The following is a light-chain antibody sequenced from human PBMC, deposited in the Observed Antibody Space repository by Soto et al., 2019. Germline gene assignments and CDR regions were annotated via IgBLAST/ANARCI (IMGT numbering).Light chain of an antibody. Sequence: DIQRTQSPSTLSASVGDRVTITCRASQSISSWLAWYQQKPGKAPKLLIYAASSLQSGVPSRFSGSGSGTDFTLTISSLQPEDFATYYGQQSYSTPTWTFGQGTKVDIK. V-gene: IGKV1-39*01. J-gene: IGKJ1*01. CDR1: QSISSW. CDR3: QQSYSTPTWT. CDR2: AAS.